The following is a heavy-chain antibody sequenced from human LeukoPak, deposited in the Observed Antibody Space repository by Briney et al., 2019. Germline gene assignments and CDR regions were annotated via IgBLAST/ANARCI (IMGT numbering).Heavy chain of an antibody. CDR3: ARYDVWGTYRAFDY. Sequence: PSETLSLTCAVYGVSFSGYYWSWIRQPPGKGLEWIGEINHSGSTNYNPSLKSRVTISVDTSKNQFSLKLSSVTAADTAVYYCARYDVWGTYRAFDYWGQGTLVTVSS. J-gene: IGHJ4*02. CDR1: GVSFSGYY. D-gene: IGHD3-16*02. V-gene: IGHV4-34*01. CDR2: INHSGST.